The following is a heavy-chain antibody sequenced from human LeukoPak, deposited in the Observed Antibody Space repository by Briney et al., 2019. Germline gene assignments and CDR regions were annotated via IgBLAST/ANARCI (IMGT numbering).Heavy chain of an antibody. V-gene: IGHV3-23*01. D-gene: IGHD6-13*01. Sequence: GGSLRLSCAASGVTFSNYSMTWIRQAPGQGLEWVSSISGSGGSTYHADSVKGRFTISRDISTNTPYLQMNSLRAEDTAAYYCRKSRASSVVAPAGYDSWGQGALVTVSS. CDR1: GVTFSNYS. CDR3: RKSRASSVVAPAGYDS. CDR2: ISGSGGST. J-gene: IGHJ4*02.